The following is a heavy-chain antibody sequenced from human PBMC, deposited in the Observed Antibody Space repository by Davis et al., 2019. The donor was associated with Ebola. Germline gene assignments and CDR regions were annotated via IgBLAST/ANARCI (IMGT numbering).Heavy chain of an antibody. CDR2: ISDDGNHK. V-gene: IGHV3-30*18. D-gene: IGHD2-8*01. J-gene: IGHJ6*04. CDR3: AKDDEDCTNGVCFYYYYYGMDV. Sequence: GESLKISCAASGFTFSGSGIHWVRQAPGKGLEWVAVISDDGNHKHYADSVKGRFTISRDNSKNTLYLQMNSLRAEDTAVYYCAKDDEDCTNGVCFYYYYYGMDVWGKGTRSPSPQ. CDR1: GFTFSGSG.